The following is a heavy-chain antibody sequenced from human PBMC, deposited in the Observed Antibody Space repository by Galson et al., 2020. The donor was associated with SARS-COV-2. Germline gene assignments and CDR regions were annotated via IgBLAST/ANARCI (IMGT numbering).Heavy chain of an antibody. D-gene: IGHD3-22*01. CDR3: ASEGHSSGRAGAFDI. Sequence: QLGESLKISCVASGFTYNNSVLHWVRQAPGKGLEWVAVLSAEGNPSSYADSVKGRFTISRDTSKNTFYLDMTGLRAEDMAVYYCASEGHSSGRAGAFDIWGQGTIVTVSS. V-gene: IGHV3-30-3*01. J-gene: IGHJ3*02. CDR1: GFTYNNSV. CDR2: LSAEGNPS.